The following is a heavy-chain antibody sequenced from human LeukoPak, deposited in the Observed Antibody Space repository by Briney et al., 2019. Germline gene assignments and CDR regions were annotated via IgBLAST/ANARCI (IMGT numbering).Heavy chain of an antibody. CDR3: ATLMAHLDY. J-gene: IGHJ4*02. CDR1: GYTFTGYY. Sequence: GASVKVSCKASGYTFTGYYIHWLRQAPGQGLEWMGWIHPNNGGTSYAQKFQGRVTMTRDTTISTAYMELSRLRSDDTAVFYCATLMAHLDYWGQGTLVTVSS. CDR2: IHPNNGGT. D-gene: IGHD2-8*01. V-gene: IGHV1-2*02.